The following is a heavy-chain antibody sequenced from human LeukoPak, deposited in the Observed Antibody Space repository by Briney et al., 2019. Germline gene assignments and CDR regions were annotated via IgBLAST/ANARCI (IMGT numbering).Heavy chain of an antibody. CDR1: RFTFDDYA. Sequence: GGSLRLSCAASRFTFDDYAMHWVRQAPGKGLEWVSGISWNSGSIGYADSVKGRFTISRDNAKNSLYLQMNSLRAEDMALYYCARGYCSSTSCPGGFDPWGQGTLVTVST. D-gene: IGHD2-2*01. CDR2: ISWNSGSI. J-gene: IGHJ5*02. CDR3: ARGYCSSTSCPGGFDP. V-gene: IGHV3-9*03.